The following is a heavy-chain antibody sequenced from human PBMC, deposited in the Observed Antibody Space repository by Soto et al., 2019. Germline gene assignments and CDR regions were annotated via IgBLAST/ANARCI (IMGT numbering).Heavy chain of an antibody. CDR2: HSGSGAGT. D-gene: IGHD3-22*01. CDR1: GFNYNNYA. J-gene: IGHJ4*02. V-gene: IGHV3-23*01. Sequence: EVQLLESGGGLVQPGGSRRLSCAASGFNYNNYAMNWVRQAPGKGVEWVPFHSGSGAGTYYADSGKGRFTISRDNPNNTVYLQMSGLSAEDTGVYYCANVNHFEISGYFHFDHCGQATLVTVSA. CDR3: ANVNHFEISGYFHFDH.